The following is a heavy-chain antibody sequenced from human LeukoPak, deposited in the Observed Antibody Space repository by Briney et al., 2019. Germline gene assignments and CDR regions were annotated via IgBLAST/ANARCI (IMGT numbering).Heavy chain of an antibody. CDR1: GGSISSYY. J-gene: IGHJ4*02. CDR3: ARHIAAAGIFVY. CDR2: IYYSGST. D-gene: IGHD6-13*01. V-gene: IGHV4-59*08. Sequence: PSETLSLTCTVSGGSISSYYWSWIRQPPGKGLEWIGYIYYSGSTNYNPSLKSRVTISVDTSKNQFSLKLSSVTAADTAVYYCARHIAAAGIFVYWGQGTLVTVSS.